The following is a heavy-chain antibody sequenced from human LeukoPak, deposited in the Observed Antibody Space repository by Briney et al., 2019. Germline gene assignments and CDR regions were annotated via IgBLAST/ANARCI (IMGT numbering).Heavy chain of an antibody. CDR1: GYTFTSYY. Sequence: ASVKVSCKASGYTFTSYYIHWVRQAPGQGLEWMGIINPSADSTNYAQKFQGRVTMTRDMSTSTVYMDLSRLTSEDTAVYYCARGHPSATGYSSGWYFHYWGQGTLVTVSS. CDR2: INPSADST. J-gene: IGHJ4*02. D-gene: IGHD6-19*01. V-gene: IGHV1-46*01. CDR3: ARGHPSATGYSSGWYFHY.